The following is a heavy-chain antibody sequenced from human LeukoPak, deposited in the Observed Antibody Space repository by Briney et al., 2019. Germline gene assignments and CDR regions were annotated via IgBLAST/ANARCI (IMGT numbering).Heavy chain of an antibody. Sequence: GASVKVSCKASGYTFTSYGITWVRQAPGQGLEWMGWISAYNGNTKYAQKLQGRVTMTTDTSTSTAYMELRSLRSDDTAAYYCARETTVTYDYWGQGTLVTVSS. D-gene: IGHD4-17*01. J-gene: IGHJ4*02. V-gene: IGHV1-18*01. CDR2: ISAYNGNT. CDR1: GYTFTSYG. CDR3: ARETTVTYDY.